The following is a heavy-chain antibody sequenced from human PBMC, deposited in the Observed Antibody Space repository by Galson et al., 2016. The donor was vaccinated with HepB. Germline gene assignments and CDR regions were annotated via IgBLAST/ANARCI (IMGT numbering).Heavy chain of an antibody. CDR3: ARELQEGWYFDY. V-gene: IGHV3-7*01. Sequence: SLRLSCAASGFTFSGCWLSWARQAPGKALEWVANINQDGSEKYYVDSVRGRFYISRDNDKNSLYLQMNSLRVEDTAVYYRARELQEGWYFDYWGQGTVVTVSS. CDR1: GFTFSGCW. D-gene: IGHD5-24*01. CDR2: INQDGSEK. J-gene: IGHJ4*02.